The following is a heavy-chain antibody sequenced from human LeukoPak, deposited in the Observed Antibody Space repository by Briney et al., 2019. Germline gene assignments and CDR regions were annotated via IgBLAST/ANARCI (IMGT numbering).Heavy chain of an antibody. D-gene: IGHD4-11*01. Sequence: ETLSLTCTVSGGSISSSNYYWGWIRQPPGKGLEWVANVQHIGGETYYVDSVKGRFTISRDNAKNSVYLQMNSLGADDTAVYYCATYSILNAREFRYWGQGTLVTVTS. CDR3: ATYSILNAREFRY. J-gene: IGHJ1*01. CDR1: GGSISSSNYY. V-gene: IGHV3-7*01. CDR2: VQHIGGET.